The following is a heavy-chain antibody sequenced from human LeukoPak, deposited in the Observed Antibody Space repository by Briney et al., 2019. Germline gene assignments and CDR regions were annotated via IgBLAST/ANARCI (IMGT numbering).Heavy chain of an antibody. Sequence: ASVKVSCKASGYTFTGYYMHWVRQAPGQGLEWMGWINPNSGGTNYAQKFQGRVTMTRDTSISTAYMELSRLRSDDTAVCYCASSRTGYCSGGSCYGWFDPWGQGTLVTVSS. J-gene: IGHJ5*02. V-gene: IGHV1-2*02. D-gene: IGHD2-15*01. CDR2: INPNSGGT. CDR3: ASSRTGYCSGGSCYGWFDP. CDR1: GYTFTGYY.